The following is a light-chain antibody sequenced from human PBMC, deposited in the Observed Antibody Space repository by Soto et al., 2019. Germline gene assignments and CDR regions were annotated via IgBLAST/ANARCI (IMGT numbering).Light chain of an antibody. V-gene: IGLV2-14*01. CDR1: SSDVGGFNY. Sequence: ALTQPASVSGSPGQSITISCTGTSSDVGGFNYVSWYQQHPGKAPKLMIYDVNNRPSGVSYRFSGSKSGNTASLTISGLQAEDEADYYCSSYTSASTLCVFGTGTKVTVL. CDR3: SSYTSASTLCV. J-gene: IGLJ1*01. CDR2: DVN.